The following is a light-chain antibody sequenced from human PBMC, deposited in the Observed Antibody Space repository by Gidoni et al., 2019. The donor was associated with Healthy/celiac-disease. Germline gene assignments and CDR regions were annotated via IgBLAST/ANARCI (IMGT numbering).Light chain of an antibody. J-gene: IGKJ4*01. CDR3: QQRSNWPLT. CDR1: QSVSSY. V-gene: IGKV3-11*01. Sequence: EIVLTQSPATLSWSPGERATLSCRASQSVSSYLAWYQQKPGQAPRLLIYDASNRATGIPARFSGSGSGTDCTLTISSLEPEDFAVYYCQQRSNWPLTFXGXTKVEIK. CDR2: DAS.